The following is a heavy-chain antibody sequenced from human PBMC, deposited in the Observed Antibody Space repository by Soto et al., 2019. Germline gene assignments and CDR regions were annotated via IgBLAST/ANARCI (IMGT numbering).Heavy chain of an antibody. CDR1: GVAFRPYA. D-gene: IGHD3-22*01. V-gene: IGHV3-23*01. Sequence: ESGGGLVQPGGSLRLSCAASGVAFRPYAMNWVRQAPGKGLEWVSTISNTGGGTFYAGSVKGRFTISRDNSKNTLYLQMHSLRADDSAIYFCAVGRHKTSGSNTWFDPWGRGTLVTVSS. CDR2: ISNTGGGT. J-gene: IGHJ5*02. CDR3: AVGRHKTSGSNTWFDP.